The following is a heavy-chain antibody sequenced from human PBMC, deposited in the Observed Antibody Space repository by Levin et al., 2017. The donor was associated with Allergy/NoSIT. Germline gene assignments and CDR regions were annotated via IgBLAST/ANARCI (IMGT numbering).Heavy chain of an antibody. CDR2: IYHSGST. V-gene: IGHV4-38-2*01. J-gene: IGHJ4*02. Sequence: GSLRLSCAVSGYSISSGYYWGWIRQPPGKGLEWIGSIYHSGSTYYNPSLKSRVTISVDTSKNQFSLKLSSVTAADTAVYYCAREAGSGHLFDYWGQGTLVTVSS. CDR3: AREAGSGHLFDY. D-gene: IGHD2-15*01. CDR1: GYSISSGYY.